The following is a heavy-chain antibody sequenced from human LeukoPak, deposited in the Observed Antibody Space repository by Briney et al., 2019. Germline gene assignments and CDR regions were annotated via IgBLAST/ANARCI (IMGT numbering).Heavy chain of an antibody. D-gene: IGHD3-3*01. CDR1: GFTFSSYG. V-gene: IGHV3-30*02. CDR2: IRYDGSNK. CDR3: AKAGYDFWSGYTAFDY. J-gene: IGHJ4*02. Sequence: PGGSLRLSCAAPGFTFSSYGMHWVRQAPGKGLEWVAFIRYDGSNKYYADSVKGRFTISRDNSKNTLYLQMNSLRAEDTAVYYCAKAGYDFWSGYTAFDYWGQGTLVTVSS.